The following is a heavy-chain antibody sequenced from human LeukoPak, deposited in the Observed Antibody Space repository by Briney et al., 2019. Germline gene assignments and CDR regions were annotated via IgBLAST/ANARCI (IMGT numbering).Heavy chain of an antibody. V-gene: IGHV1-69*13. Sequence: ASVKVSCKTSGGTFSSFAINRVRHAPGQGLEWMGGIIPLFGPANYAQKFQGRVTITPDASTSTVYMELSSLRPEDTAFYYCARGGAFDIWGHGTLVTVSS. CDR1: GGTFSSFA. J-gene: IGHJ3*02. CDR3: ARGGAFDI. CDR2: IIPLFGPA.